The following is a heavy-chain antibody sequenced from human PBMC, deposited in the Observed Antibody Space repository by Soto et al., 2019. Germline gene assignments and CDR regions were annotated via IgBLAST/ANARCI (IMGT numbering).Heavy chain of an antibody. J-gene: IGHJ6*02. V-gene: IGHV3-9*01. Sequence: EVQLVESGGGLVQPGRSLRLSCAASGFTFDDYAMHWVRQAPGKGLEWVSGISWNRGSIGYADSVKGRFTISRDNAKNSLYLQMNSLRAEDTALYYCAKDIGGMSEDGMDVWGQGTTVTVSS. CDR3: AKDIGGMSEDGMDV. CDR2: ISWNRGSI. CDR1: GFTFDDYA.